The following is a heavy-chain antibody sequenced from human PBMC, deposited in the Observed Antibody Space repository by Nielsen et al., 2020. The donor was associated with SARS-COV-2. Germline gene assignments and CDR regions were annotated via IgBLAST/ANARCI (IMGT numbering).Heavy chain of an antibody. Sequence: SQTPSLTCAVSGDSISRPDYNWSWIRQHPEKGLEWIGYIKYSGSTYYTPSLKGRMSISLDTSRNQFSLKLSSVTAADTAVYYCARSLGGDSSGYIDYWGQGTLVTVSS. CDR3: ARSLGGDSSGYIDY. CDR2: IKYSGST. CDR1: GDSISRPDYN. D-gene: IGHD3-22*01. V-gene: IGHV4-31*02. J-gene: IGHJ4*02.